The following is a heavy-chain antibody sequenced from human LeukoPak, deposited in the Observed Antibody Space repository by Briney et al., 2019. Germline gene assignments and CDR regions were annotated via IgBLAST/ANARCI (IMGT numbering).Heavy chain of an antibody. D-gene: IGHD2-2*01. Sequence: GGSLRLSCAASGFTFSSYGMHWVRQAPGKGLEWVAVISYDGSNKYYADSVKGRFTISRDNSKNSLYLQMNSLRAEDTAVYYCARGSGYCSSTSCSMGPFFDYWGQGTLVTVSS. CDR1: GFTFSSYG. J-gene: IGHJ4*02. CDR2: ISYDGSNK. CDR3: ARGSGYCSSTSCSMGPFFDY. V-gene: IGHV3-30*03.